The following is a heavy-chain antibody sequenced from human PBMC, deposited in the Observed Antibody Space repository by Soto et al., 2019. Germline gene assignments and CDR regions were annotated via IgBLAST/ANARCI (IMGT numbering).Heavy chain of an antibody. CDR2: ISAHNGDT. D-gene: IGHD6-6*01. CDR3: AREAEYSNSAAY. Sequence: QVQLVQSGAEVKKPGASLRVSCKASGYTFTSYGITWVRQAPGQGLEWMGWISAHNGDTQYAQKFQGRVTMTTDTSTTTGYMELRSLTSDDTAIYYCAREAEYSNSAAYWGQVTLVTVSS. V-gene: IGHV1-18*01. CDR1: GYTFTSYG. J-gene: IGHJ4*02.